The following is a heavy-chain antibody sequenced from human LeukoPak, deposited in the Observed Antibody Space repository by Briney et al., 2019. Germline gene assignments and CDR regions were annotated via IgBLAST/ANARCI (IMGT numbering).Heavy chain of an antibody. D-gene: IGHD6-13*01. Sequence: GGTLRLSCAASGFTFSSYGMHWVRQAPGKGLEWVAFIRYDGSNKYYADSVKGRFTISRDNSKNTLYLRMNSLRAEVTAVYYCAKDLWSKRHQQLPTLLFDYCGQGTLVTVSS. V-gene: IGHV3-30*02. CDR1: GFTFSSYG. CDR3: AKDLWSKRHQQLPTLLFDY. J-gene: IGHJ4*02. CDR2: IRYDGSNK.